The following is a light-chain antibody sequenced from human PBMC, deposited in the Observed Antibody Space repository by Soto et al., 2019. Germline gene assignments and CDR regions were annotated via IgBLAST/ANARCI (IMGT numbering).Light chain of an antibody. J-gene: IGLJ1*01. CDR2: EGI. CDR1: SSDVATFNL. Sequence: QSALTRTASVSASPGQSLTISCTATSSDVATFNLVSWYQQHPGKAPKRIIYEGIKRPSGVSNRFSGSKSGNTASLTISGLQAEDEADYYCSSYAGGSTYVFGTGTKVTVL. CDR3: SSYAGGSTYV. V-gene: IGLV2-23*01.